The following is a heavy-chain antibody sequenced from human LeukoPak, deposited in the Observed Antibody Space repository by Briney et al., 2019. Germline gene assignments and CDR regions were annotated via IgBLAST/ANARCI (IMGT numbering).Heavy chain of an antibody. CDR2: IYYSGSA. CDR3: ARARYNSGRGEYYFDY. Sequence: SETLSLTCTVSSGSITTGGYYWSWIRQHPGKGLEWIGYIYYSGSAYYNPSLKSRVTISVDTSKNQFSLRLNSVTAAVMAVYYCARARYNSGRGEYYFDYWGQGTLVTVSS. V-gene: IGHV4-31*03. D-gene: IGHD6-19*01. CDR1: SGSITTGGYY. J-gene: IGHJ4*02.